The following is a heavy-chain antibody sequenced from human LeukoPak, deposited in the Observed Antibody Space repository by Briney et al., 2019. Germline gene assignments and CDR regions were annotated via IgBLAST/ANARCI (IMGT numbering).Heavy chain of an antibody. Sequence: ASVKVSCRASGYTFTSYAMHWVRQAPGQRLEWMGWINAGNGNTKYSQEFQGRVTITRDTSASTAYMELSSLRSEDMAVYYCARARGSYYHYFDYWGQGTLVTVSS. CDR1: GYTFTSYA. D-gene: IGHD1-26*01. V-gene: IGHV1-3*03. J-gene: IGHJ4*02. CDR3: ARARGSYYHYFDY. CDR2: INAGNGNT.